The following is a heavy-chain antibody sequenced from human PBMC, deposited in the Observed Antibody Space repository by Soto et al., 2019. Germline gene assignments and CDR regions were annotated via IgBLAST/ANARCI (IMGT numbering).Heavy chain of an antibody. Sequence: GGSLRLSCAASRFTFSTYEMNWVRQAPGKGLEWVSYISSSGYTVYYADSVKGRFTISRDNTRNSLYLQMNSLRDEDTALYYCVRYCSTTLCNGVATRTFDYRRKGTLGTVSS. J-gene: IGHJ4*02. CDR3: VRYCSTTLCNGVATRTFDY. D-gene: IGHD2-2*01. CDR1: RFTFSTYE. CDR2: ISSSGYTV. V-gene: IGHV3-48*03.